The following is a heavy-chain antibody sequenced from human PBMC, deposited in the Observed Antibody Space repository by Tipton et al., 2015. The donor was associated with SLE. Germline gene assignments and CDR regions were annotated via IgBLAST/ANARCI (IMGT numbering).Heavy chain of an antibody. CDR2: SYYSGST. Sequence: TLSLTCTVSGASLSSHYWSWIRQSPGKGLAWIGYSYYSGSTKYNPSLKSRVTISADTSKNQFSLTLSSVTAADTAVYYCARDPDLDLCSGTTCPDTFDMWGQGTVVTVSS. V-gene: IGHV4-59*11. CDR1: GASLSSHY. CDR3: ARDPDLDLCSGTTCPDTFDM. D-gene: IGHD2-2*01. J-gene: IGHJ3*02.